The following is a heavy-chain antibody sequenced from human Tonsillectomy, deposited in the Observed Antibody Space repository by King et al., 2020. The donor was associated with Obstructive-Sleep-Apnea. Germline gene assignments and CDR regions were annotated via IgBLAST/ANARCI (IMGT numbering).Heavy chain of an antibody. V-gene: IGHV3-13*04. D-gene: IGHD3-22*01. CDR3: ARVSYYYDSSGYLKYYFDY. CDR2: IGTAGDT. J-gene: IGHJ4*02. Sequence: VQLVESGGGLVQPGGSLRLSCAASGFTFSSYDMHWVRQATGKGLEWVSAIGTAGDTYYPGSVKGRFTISRENAKNSLYLQMNSLRAGETAVYYCARVSYYYDSSGYLKYYFDYWGQGTLVTVSS. CDR1: GFTFSSYD.